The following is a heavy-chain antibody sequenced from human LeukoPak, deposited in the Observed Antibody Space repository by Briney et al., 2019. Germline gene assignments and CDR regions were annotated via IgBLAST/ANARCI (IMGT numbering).Heavy chain of an antibody. CDR3: ARSEQLRYFDRGAFDY. V-gene: IGHV4-4*07. CDR1: GGSISSYY. J-gene: IGHJ4*02. CDR2: IYTSGST. Sequence: SETLSLTCTVSGGSISSYYWSWIRQPAVKGLEWIGRIYTSGSTNYNPSLKSRVTMSVDTSKNQFSLKLSSVTAADTAVYYCARSEQLRYFDRGAFDYWGQGTLVTVSS. D-gene: IGHD3-9*01.